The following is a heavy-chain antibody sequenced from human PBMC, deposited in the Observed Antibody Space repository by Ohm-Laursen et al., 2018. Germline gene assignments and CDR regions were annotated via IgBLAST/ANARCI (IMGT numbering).Heavy chain of an antibody. J-gene: IGHJ4*02. V-gene: IGHV4-34*01. CDR2: INHSGST. D-gene: IGHD2-21*01. CDR3: ARGHNLYGLNY. CDR1: GGSFSGYY. Sequence: TLSLTCTVYGGSFSGYYWSWIRQPPGKGLEWIGEINHSGSTNYNPSLKSRVTISVDTSKSQFSLKLSSVTAADTAVYYCARGHNLYGLNYWGQGTLVTVSS.